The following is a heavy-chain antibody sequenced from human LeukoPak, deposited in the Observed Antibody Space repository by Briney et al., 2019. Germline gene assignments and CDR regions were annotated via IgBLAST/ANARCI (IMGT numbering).Heavy chain of an antibody. D-gene: IGHD3-22*01. CDR1: GFTFSSYS. Sequence: PGGSLRLSCAASGFTFSSYSMNWVRQAPGKGLEWVSYISSSSSTIYYADSVKGRFTISRDNAKNSLYLQMNSLRADDTAMYYCAKDATVYSSGGGYFDYWGQGALVTVSS. V-gene: IGHV3-48*01. J-gene: IGHJ4*02. CDR2: ISSSSSTI. CDR3: AKDATVYSSGGGYFDY.